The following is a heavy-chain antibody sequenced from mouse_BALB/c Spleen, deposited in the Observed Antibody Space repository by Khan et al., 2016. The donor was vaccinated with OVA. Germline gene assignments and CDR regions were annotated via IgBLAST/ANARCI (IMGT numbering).Heavy chain of an antibody. J-gene: IGHJ3*01. D-gene: IGHD2-1*01. V-gene: IGHV5-4*02. Sequence: EVELVEAGGGLVKPGGSLKLSCAASGFTFSDYYMYWVRQTPEKRLEWVATISDGGIYTYYPDSVKGRFTITRDDAKNNLYLQMSSLKSEDTAMFYCVRGFYGNAFAYWGEETLGTVSA. CDR2: ISDGGIYT. CDR1: GFTFSDYY. CDR3: VRGFYGNAFAY.